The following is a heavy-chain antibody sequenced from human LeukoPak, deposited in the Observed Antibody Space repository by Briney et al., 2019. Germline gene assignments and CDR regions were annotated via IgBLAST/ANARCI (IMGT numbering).Heavy chain of an antibody. D-gene: IGHD3-10*01. CDR3: ARDGGATMVRGVATYDS. CDR2: ISGSRSTI. J-gene: IGHJ4*02. Sequence: GGSLRLSCAASGFTFSSYSLNWVRQAPGKGLAWVSYISGSRSTIHYADSVKGRFTISRDNAKSSLFLQMNSLRAEDTAVYYCARDGGATMVRGVATYDSWGQGTLVTVSS. CDR1: GFTFSSYS. V-gene: IGHV3-48*04.